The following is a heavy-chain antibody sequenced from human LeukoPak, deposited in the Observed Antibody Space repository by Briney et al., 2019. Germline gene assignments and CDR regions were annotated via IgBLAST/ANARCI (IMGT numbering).Heavy chain of an antibody. J-gene: IGHJ4*02. Sequence: SETLSLTCTVSGGSISSYYWSWIRQPPGKGLEWIGYIYYSGSTYYNPSLKSQVTISVDTSKNQFSLKLSSVTAADTAVYYCARGSSWYQYYFDYWGQGTLVTVSS. CDR1: GGSISSYY. V-gene: IGHV4-59*06. D-gene: IGHD6-13*01. CDR2: IYYSGST. CDR3: ARGSSWYQYYFDY.